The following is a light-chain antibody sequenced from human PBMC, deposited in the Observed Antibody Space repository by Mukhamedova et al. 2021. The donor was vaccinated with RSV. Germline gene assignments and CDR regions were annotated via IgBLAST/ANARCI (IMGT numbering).Light chain of an antibody. V-gene: IGLV2-11*01. J-gene: IGLJ1*01. CDR3: CSYAGSYTLV. CDR2: DVS. Sequence: MIYDVSNRPSGVPDRFSGSKSGNTASLTISGLQAEDEAHYYCCSYAGSYTLVFGSGTKVTVL.